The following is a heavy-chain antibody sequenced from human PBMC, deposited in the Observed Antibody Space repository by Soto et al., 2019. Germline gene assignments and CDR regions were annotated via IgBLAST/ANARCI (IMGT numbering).Heavy chain of an antibody. J-gene: IGHJ6*02. D-gene: IGHD2-15*01. CDR3: TRCSVDRPGYYYGMDV. V-gene: IGHV3-49*03. CDR1: GFTFGDYA. Sequence: GGSLRLSCTASGFTFGDYAMSWFRQAPGKGLEWVGFIRSKVYGGTTEYAASVKGRFTISRDDSKSIAYLQMNSLKAEDTAVYYCTRCSVDRPGYYYGMDVWGQGTTVTVS. CDR2: IRSKVYGGTT.